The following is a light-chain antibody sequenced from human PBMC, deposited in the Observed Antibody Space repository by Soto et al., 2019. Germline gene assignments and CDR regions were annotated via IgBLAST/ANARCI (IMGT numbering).Light chain of an antibody. CDR3: QQLSNVHRT. CDR2: DAS. CDR1: QSVRSY. V-gene: IGKV3-11*01. J-gene: IGKJ2*02. Sequence: EIVLTQSPATLSLSPGERATLSCRASQSVRSYLAWYQQKPGQAPRLLIYDASNRATGIPARFSGSGSGTDFTLSIISLETEDFAGYYGQQLSNVHRTFGQGTKLEI.